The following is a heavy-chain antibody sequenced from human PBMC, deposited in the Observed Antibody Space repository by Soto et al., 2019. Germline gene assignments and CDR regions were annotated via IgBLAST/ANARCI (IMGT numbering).Heavy chain of an antibody. CDR2: ISGSGGSR. CDR3: STVAMVRGNWFDP. D-gene: IGHD3-10*01. J-gene: IGHJ5*01. Sequence: GGSLSLSCAASGFTFSSYPMSWVRQAPGKGLEWVSAISGSGGSRYYADSVRGRFTISRDDSKNTLYLRMNSLRAEDTAVYYCSTVAMVRGNWFDPWGQGTLVTVSS. CDR1: GFTFSSYP. V-gene: IGHV3-23*01.